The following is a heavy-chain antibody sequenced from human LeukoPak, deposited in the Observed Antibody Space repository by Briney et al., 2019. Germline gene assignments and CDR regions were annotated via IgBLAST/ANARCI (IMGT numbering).Heavy chain of an antibody. CDR2: INPTSGGT. V-gene: IGHV1-2*02. J-gene: IGHJ4*02. CDR1: GYTFTDYY. Sequence: ASVKVSCKASGYTFTDYYIHWVRQAPGQGLEWMGWINPTSGGTKYAQKFQGRVTMTRDTSISTAYMGLSRLGSDDTAVYCARALSGFYRVNDYDYWGQGTLVSVSS. CDR3: ARALSGFYRVNDYDY. D-gene: IGHD5/OR15-5a*01.